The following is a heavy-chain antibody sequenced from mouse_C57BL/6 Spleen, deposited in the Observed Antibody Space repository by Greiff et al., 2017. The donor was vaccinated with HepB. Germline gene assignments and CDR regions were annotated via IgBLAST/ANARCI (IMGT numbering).Heavy chain of an antibody. CDR2: IDPEDGDT. J-gene: IGHJ2*01. CDR1: GFNIKDYY. Sequence: EVQLQQSGAELVRPGASVKLSCTASGFNIKDYYMHWVQQRPEQGLEWIGRIDPEDGDTEYAPKFQGKATMTADTSSNTAYLQLSSLTSEDTAVYYCTRLTSTMVTDFDYWGQGTTLTVSS. V-gene: IGHV14-1*01. D-gene: IGHD2-2*01. CDR3: TRLTSTMVTDFDY.